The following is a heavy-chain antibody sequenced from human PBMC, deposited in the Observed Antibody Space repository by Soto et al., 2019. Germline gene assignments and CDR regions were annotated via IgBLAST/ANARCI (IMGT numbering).Heavy chain of an antibody. D-gene: IGHD2-21*02. V-gene: IGHV3-64D*06. CDR2: ISSNGGST. J-gene: IGHJ4*02. CDR1: GFTFSSYA. Sequence: GGSLRLSCSASGFTFSSYAMHWVRLAPGKGLEYVSAISSNGGSTYYTDSVKGRFTISRDNSKNTLYLQMSSLRAEDTAVYYCVISGEGGNYYFDYWGQGTLVTVSS. CDR3: VISGEGGNYYFDY.